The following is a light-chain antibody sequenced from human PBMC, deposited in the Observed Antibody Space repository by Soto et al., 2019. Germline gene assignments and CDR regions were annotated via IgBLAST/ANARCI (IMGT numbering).Light chain of an antibody. CDR1: QSVSSTY. J-gene: IGKJ4*01. Sequence: ELVLTQSPGTLSLSPGERATLSCRAGQSVSSTYLAWYQQKPGQAPRLLIYGASSRATGIPDRFSGSGSGTDFTLTISRLEPEDFAVYYCQQYESSPTTFGGGTKVEIK. V-gene: IGKV3-20*01. CDR3: QQYESSPTT. CDR2: GAS.